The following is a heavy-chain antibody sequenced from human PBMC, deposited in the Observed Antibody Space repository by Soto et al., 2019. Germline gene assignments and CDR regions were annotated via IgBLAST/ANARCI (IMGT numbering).Heavy chain of an antibody. CDR2: IIPALGTA. J-gene: IGHJ2*01. CDR3: AIPDFGGYWYSDL. CDR1: GGTFSSHT. Sequence: QDQLVQSGAEVKKPGSSVKVSCKASGGTFSSHTFSWVRQAPGQGLEWMGRIIPALGTAAYAQKFQGRVTITADESATTVYMELNSLRSEDTAVYYCAIPDFGGYWYSDLWGSGTLVTVSS. V-gene: IGHV1-69*08. D-gene: IGHD4-17*01.